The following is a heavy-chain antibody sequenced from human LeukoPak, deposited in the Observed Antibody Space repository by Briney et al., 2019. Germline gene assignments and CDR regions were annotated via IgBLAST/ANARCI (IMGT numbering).Heavy chain of an antibody. Sequence: GGSLGLSCAASGFTFSNYWMNWIRQAPGKGLEWVANIKEDGSEEYYVDSVKGRFTISRDNAKNSLYLQMNSLRAEDTAVYYCARDNGDYWGQGTLVTVSS. CDR1: GFTFSNYW. J-gene: IGHJ4*02. CDR3: ARDNGDY. V-gene: IGHV3-7*01. CDR2: IKEDGSEE.